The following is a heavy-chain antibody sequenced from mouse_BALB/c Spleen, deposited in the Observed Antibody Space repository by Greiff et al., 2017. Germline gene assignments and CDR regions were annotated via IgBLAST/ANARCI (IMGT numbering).Heavy chain of an antibody. Sequence: DVTLVESGGGLVQPGGSLRLSCATSGFTFTDYYMSWVRQPPGKALEWLGFISNKANGYSTEYSASGLGLFTISRDNYKSILYLQMNTLRAEDSDTYYCARDEGGDMDVWGEGTSGTVSS. CDR1: GFTFTDYY. V-gene: IGHV7-3*02. D-gene: IGHD2-13*01. CDR2: ISNKANGYST. CDR3: ARDEGGDMDV. J-gene: IGHJ4*01.